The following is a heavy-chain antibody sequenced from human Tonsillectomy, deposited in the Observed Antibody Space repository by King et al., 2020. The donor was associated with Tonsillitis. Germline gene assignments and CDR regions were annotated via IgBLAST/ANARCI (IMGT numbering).Heavy chain of an antibody. V-gene: IGHV3-30-3*01. CDR2: RAYDGSNK. Sequence: VQLVESGGGVVQPGRSLRLSCAASGFTFSSYAMHWVRQAPGKGLEWVAGRAYDGSNKYYADSVKGRFTISRDNSKNTLYLQMNSLRAEDTAVYYCARDFTIFGVVIIPFDYWGQGTLVTVSS. CDR1: GFTFSSYA. CDR3: ARDFTIFGVVIIPFDY. D-gene: IGHD3-3*01. J-gene: IGHJ4*02.